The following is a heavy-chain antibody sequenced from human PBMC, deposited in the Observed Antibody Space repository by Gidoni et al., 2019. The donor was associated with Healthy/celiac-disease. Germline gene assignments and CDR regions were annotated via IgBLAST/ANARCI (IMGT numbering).Heavy chain of an antibody. D-gene: IGHD1-7*01. CDR3: ATTGGAGTTIGFDP. J-gene: IGHJ5*02. CDR1: GFPFSSYA. CDR2: ISGSGGST. Sequence: EVQLLESGGGLVQPGGSLRLSCAASGFPFSSYAMSWVRQAPGKGLEWVSAISGSGGSTYYADSVKGRFTISRDNSKNTLYLQMNSLRAEDTAVYYCATTGGAGTTIGFDPWGQGTLVTVSS. V-gene: IGHV3-23*01.